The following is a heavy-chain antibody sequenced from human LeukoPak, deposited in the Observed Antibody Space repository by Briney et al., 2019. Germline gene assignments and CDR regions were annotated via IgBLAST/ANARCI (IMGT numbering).Heavy chain of an antibody. CDR1: GGSVSSYY. V-gene: IGHV4-59*08. Sequence: SETLSLTCTVSGGSVSSYYWSWIRQPPGKGLEWIGYIYYSGSTNYNPSLKSRVTISVDTSKNQFSLKLSSVTAADTAAYYCARQYYTYYYDSSGSAFDIWGQGTMVTVSS. CDR2: IYYSGST. D-gene: IGHD3-22*01. J-gene: IGHJ3*02. CDR3: ARQYYTYYYDSSGSAFDI.